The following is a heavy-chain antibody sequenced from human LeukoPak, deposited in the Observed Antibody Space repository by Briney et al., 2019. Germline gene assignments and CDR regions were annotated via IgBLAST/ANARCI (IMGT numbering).Heavy chain of an antibody. CDR1: GGSFSGYY. CDR3: ARLYGSSPHLYYYYYMDV. Sequence: SETLSLTCAVYGGSFSGYYWSWIRQPPGKGLEWIGEINHSGSTYYNTSLKSRVTISVDTSKNQFSLKLSSVTAADTAVYYCARLYGSSPHLYYYYYMDVWGKGTTVTVSS. CDR2: INHSGST. J-gene: IGHJ6*03. D-gene: IGHD6-6*01. V-gene: IGHV4-34*01.